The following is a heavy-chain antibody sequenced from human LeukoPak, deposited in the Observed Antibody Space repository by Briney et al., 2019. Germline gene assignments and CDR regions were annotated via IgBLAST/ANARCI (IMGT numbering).Heavy chain of an antibody. D-gene: IGHD6-19*01. CDR1: DFTFSNYG. CDR3: ARNAISGQWPVFDY. V-gene: IGHV1-18*04. Sequence: VASVKVSCKASDFTFSNYGISWVRQAPRQGPEWMGWVRVNNGDTRYEQKFQGRVTMTTDTSASTAYMELRSLRSDDTAVYYCARNAISGQWPVFDYWGQGTLVTVSS. J-gene: IGHJ4*02. CDR2: VRVNNGDT.